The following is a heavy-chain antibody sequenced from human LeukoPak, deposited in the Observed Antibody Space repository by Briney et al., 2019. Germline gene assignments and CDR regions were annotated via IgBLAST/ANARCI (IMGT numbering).Heavy chain of an antibody. CDR3: ASLYSERFGEFSHGY. J-gene: IGHJ4*02. D-gene: IGHD3-10*01. CDR1: GGTFSSYA. CDR2: IIPIFGTA. Sequence: PWASVKVSCKASGGTFSSYAISWVRQAPGQGLEWMGGIIPIFGTANYAQKFQGRVTITADESTSTAYMELSSLRSEDTAVYYCASLYSERFGEFSHGYWGQGTLVTVSS. V-gene: IGHV1-69*13.